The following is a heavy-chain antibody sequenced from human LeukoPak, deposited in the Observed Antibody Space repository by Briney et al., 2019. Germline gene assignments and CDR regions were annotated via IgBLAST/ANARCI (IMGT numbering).Heavy chain of an antibody. Sequence: ASVKVSCKASGYTFTSYAMHWVRQAPGQRLEWMGWINAGNGNTKYSQKFQGRVTITRDTSASTAYMELSSLRSEDTAVYYCARDRGVVVVAATENWFDPWGQGTLVTVSS. J-gene: IGHJ5*02. CDR2: INAGNGNT. V-gene: IGHV1-3*01. CDR3: ARDRGVVVVAATENWFDP. CDR1: GYTFTSYA. D-gene: IGHD2-15*01.